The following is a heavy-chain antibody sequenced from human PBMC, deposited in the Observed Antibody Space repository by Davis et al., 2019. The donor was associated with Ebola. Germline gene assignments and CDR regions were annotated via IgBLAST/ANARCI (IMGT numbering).Heavy chain of an antibody. CDR2: INPNSGGT. CDR1: GYIFTNYY. J-gene: IGHJ6*02. Sequence: ASVKVSCKASGYIFTNYYMNWVRQAPGQGLEWMGWINPNSGGTNYAQKFQGRVTMTRDTSISTAYMELSKLRSDDTAVYYCARGGYCSGGSCYFMDVWGQGTAVTVSS. CDR3: ARGGYCSGGSCYFMDV. V-gene: IGHV1-2*02. D-gene: IGHD2-15*01.